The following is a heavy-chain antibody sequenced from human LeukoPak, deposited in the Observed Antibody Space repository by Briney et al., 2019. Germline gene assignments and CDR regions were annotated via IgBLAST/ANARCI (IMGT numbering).Heavy chain of an antibody. V-gene: IGHV1-18*01. CDR1: GYTFTHHG. D-gene: IGHD6-19*01. CDR3: ARDPSNTSGWYQYFDA. J-gene: IGHJ2*01. Sequence: GASVKVSCKASGYTFTHHGIAWVRQAPGQGLEWMGWISCYNGDTIYAQKFQGRVTLTTENSTSTVYMELRSLTSDDTAVYYCARDPSNTSGWYQYFDAWGRGTLVSVSS. CDR2: ISCYNGDT.